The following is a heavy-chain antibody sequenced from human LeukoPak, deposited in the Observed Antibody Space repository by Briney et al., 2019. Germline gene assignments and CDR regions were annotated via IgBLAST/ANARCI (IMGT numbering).Heavy chain of an antibody. D-gene: IGHD5-18*01. CDR2: IIPIFGTA. CDR1: GGTFSSYA. V-gene: IGHV1-69*13. Sequence: SVKVSCKASGGTFSSYAISWVRQAPGQGLEWMGGIIPIFGTANYAQKFQARVTITADESTSTAYMELSSLRSEDTAVYYCAGTGYSYGPIDYWGQGTLVTVSS. CDR3: AGTGYSYGPIDY. J-gene: IGHJ4*02.